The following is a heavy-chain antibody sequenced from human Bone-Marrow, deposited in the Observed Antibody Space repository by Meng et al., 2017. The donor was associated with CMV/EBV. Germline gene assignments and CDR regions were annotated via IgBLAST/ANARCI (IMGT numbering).Heavy chain of an antibody. V-gene: IGHV3-74*01. J-gene: IGHJ3*02. CDR2: INIDGSNT. D-gene: IGHD6-13*01. CDR3: ARVSVAAAQTFDI. CDR1: GFTFNNYW. Sequence: GESLKISCAASGFTFNNYWMHWVRQAPGKGLVWASRINIDGSNTNYADSVKGRFTISRDNAKNTLYLQMNSLRAEDTAVYYCARVSVAAAQTFDIWGQGTMVTVSS.